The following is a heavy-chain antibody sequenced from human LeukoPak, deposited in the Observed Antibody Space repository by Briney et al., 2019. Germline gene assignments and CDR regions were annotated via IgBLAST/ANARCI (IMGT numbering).Heavy chain of an antibody. V-gene: IGHV4-34*01. D-gene: IGHD3-22*01. J-gene: IGHJ3*02. Sequence: SETLSLTCAVYGGSFSGYYWSWIRQPPGKGLEWIGEINHSGSTSYNPSLKSRVTISVDTSKNQFSLKLSSVTAADTAVYYCAATYYYDSSGYSDAFDIWGQGTMVTVSS. CDR3: AATYYYDSSGYSDAFDI. CDR1: GGSFSGYY. CDR2: INHSGST.